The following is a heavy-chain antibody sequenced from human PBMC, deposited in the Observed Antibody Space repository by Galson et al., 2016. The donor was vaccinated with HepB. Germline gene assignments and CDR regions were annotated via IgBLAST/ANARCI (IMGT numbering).Heavy chain of an antibody. CDR2: INGPTPNT. J-gene: IGHJ4*02. D-gene: IGHD6-19*01. V-gene: IGHV3-23*01. Sequence: SLRLSCAASGFTFRNYALSWVRQAPGKGLEWVSPINGPTPNTHYADSVRGRFTIYRDNSRDTLYLQLNSLTADDTAIYYCTTWLSHHFDYWGQGTRVTVSS. CDR1: GFTFRNYA. CDR3: TTWLSHHFDY.